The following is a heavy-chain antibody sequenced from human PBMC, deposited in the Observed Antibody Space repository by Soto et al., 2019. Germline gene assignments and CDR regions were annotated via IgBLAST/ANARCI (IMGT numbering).Heavy chain of an antibody. V-gene: IGHV3-7*03. D-gene: IGHD3-16*01. Sequence: EVQLVESGGDLVQPGGSLRLSCATSDFTFRNYWMNWVRQAPGKGLEWVANIKPDGSATNYVDSVKGRFTISRDNVRNSVSLQMNSLRVEDTAVYFCFGGIGGPQWGQGTLVTVSS. J-gene: IGHJ4*02. CDR1: DFTFRNYW. CDR3: FGGIGGPQ. CDR2: IKPDGSAT.